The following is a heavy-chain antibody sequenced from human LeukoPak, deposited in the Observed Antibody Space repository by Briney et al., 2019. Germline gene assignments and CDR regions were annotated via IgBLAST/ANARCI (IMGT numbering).Heavy chain of an antibody. CDR1: GFTFSGYW. D-gene: IGHD3-10*01. V-gene: IGHV3-74*01. J-gene: IGHJ4*02. CDR3: AKGALGPNGGD. CDR2: IYSDGGTT. Sequence: GGSLRLSCAASGFTFSGYWMHWVRQPPGKGLVWVSRIYSDGGTTTYADSVKGRFTISRDNSKNTLYLQMNSLGAEDTAVYYCAKGALGPNGGDWGQGTLVTVSS.